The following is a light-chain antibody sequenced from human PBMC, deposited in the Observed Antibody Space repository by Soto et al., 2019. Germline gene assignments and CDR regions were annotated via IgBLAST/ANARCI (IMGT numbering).Light chain of an antibody. J-gene: IGLJ1*01. Sequence: QSALTQPASVSGSPGQSITISCTGTSSDVGSYNLVSWYQQHPGKAPKLMIYEGSKRPSGISNRFSGSKSGNTASLTISWLQAEDEAEYYCCSYADSSRIYVFGSGTKVTVL. V-gene: IGLV2-23*01. CDR3: CSYADSSRIYV. CDR2: EGS. CDR1: SSDVGSYNL.